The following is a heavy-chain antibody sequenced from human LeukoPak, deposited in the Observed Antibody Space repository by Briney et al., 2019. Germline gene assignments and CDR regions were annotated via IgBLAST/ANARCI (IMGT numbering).Heavy chain of an antibody. CDR3: AKVKVGGYYGSGSFYYYGMDV. CDR1: GFTFGSYA. J-gene: IGHJ6*04. V-gene: IGHV3-23*01. D-gene: IGHD3-10*01. CDR2: VSGGGGST. Sequence: GASLRLPCAASGFTFGSYAMSWVRQAPGKGLEWVSAVSGGGGSTYYADSVKGRFTISRDNSKNTLYLQMNRLRAEDTAVYYCAKVKVGGYYGSGSFYYYGMDVWGKGTTVTVSS.